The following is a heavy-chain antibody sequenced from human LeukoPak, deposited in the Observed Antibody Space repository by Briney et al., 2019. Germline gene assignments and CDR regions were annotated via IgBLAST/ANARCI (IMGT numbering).Heavy chain of an antibody. D-gene: IGHD6-13*01. V-gene: IGHV3-7*01. Sequence: PGGSLRLSCTVSGFNFDTYWMSWVRQAPGKGLEWVANIRQDGIEKHYVDSVKGRFTISRDNTKNSLYLQMISLRAEDTAVYYCAREEAAAGNSFDYWGQGTLVTVSS. CDR2: IRQDGIEK. J-gene: IGHJ4*02. CDR3: AREEAAAGNSFDY. CDR1: GFNFDTYW.